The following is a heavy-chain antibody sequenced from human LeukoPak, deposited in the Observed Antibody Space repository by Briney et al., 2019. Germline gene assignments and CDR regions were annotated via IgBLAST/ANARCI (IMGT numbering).Heavy chain of an antibody. CDR2: IKQDGSEK. V-gene: IGHV3-7*01. J-gene: IGHJ4*02. D-gene: IGHD3-3*01. CDR3: ARDRYYDFWSGSYYFDY. Sequence: GGSLRLSCAASGFTFSSYWMSWVRQTPGKGLEWVANIKQDGSEKYYVDSVKGRFTISRDNAKNSLYLQMNSLRAEDTAVYYCARDRYYDFWSGSYYFDYWGQGPLVTVSS. CDR1: GFTFSSYW.